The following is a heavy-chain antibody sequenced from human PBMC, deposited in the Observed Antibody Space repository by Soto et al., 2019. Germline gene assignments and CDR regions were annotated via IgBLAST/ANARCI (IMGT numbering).Heavy chain of an antibody. CDR2: IRNKANSYSI. D-gene: IGHD1-1*01. Sequence: EVQLVESGGGLVQPGGSLGLSCAASGFTFSDHYLDWVRQAPGKGLEWVGRIRNKANSYSISYAASVKGRFTISRDDSKNALYMQMNSLKEESTAVYFCARFRLGGAATSRLDYWGQGTLVTVSS. CDR3: ARFRLGGAATSRLDY. V-gene: IGHV3-72*01. J-gene: IGHJ4*02. CDR1: GFTFSDHY.